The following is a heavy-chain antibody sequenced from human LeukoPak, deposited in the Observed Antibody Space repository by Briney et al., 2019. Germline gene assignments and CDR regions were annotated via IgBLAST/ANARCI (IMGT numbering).Heavy chain of an antibody. D-gene: IGHD1-26*01. Sequence: GGSLRLSCAASGFTFSSYSMNWVRQAPGKGLEWVSSISSSSSYIYYADSVKGRFTISRDNAKNSLYLQMNSLRAEDTAVYYCARAYPRVRWELLDAFDIWGQGTMVTVSS. CDR2: ISSSSSYI. V-gene: IGHV3-21*01. CDR3: ARAYPRVRWELLDAFDI. CDR1: GFTFSSYS. J-gene: IGHJ3*02.